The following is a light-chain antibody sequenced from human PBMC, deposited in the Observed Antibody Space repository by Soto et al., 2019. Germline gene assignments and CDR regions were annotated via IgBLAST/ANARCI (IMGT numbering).Light chain of an antibody. CDR1: SSDVGSYNL. V-gene: IGLV2-23*02. J-gene: IGLJ1*01. CDR2: EVS. CDR3: CSYAGSSTSLYV. Sequence: QSALTQPASVSGSPGRSITISCTGSSSDVGSYNLVSWYQQHPGKAPKLMIYEVSKRPSGVSRRFSGSKSGNTASLTISGLQAEDEADYYCCSYAGSSTSLYVFGTGTKLTVL.